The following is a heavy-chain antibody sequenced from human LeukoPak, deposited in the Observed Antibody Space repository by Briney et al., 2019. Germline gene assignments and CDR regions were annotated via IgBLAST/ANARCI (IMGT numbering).Heavy chain of an antibody. V-gene: IGHV1-8*03. J-gene: IGHJ3*02. D-gene: IGHD3-3*01. CDR2: MNPNSGNT. CDR1: GYTFTSYD. CDR3: ARYTYYDFWSGYYSNAFDI. Sequence: ASVKVSCEASGYTFTSYDINWVRQATGQGLEWMGWMNPNSGNTGYAQKFQGRVTITRNTSISTAFMELSSLRSEDTAVYYCARYTYYDFWSGYYSNAFDIWGQGTMVTVSS.